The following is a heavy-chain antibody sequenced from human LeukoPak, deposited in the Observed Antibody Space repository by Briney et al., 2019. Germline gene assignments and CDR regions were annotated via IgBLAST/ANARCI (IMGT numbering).Heavy chain of an antibody. CDR3: ARAAYSSTWYSRYFDL. J-gene: IGHJ2*01. CDR2: IGTAGEI. CDR1: GFTFSSYD. V-gene: IGHV3-13*01. Sequence: GGSLRLSCAASGFTFSSYDIHWVRQATGKGLEGVSGIGTAGEIYYPGSVMGRFTISRENAKNSLYLQMNSLRAGDTAVYYCARAAYSSTWYSRYFDLWGRGTLVTVSS. D-gene: IGHD6-13*01.